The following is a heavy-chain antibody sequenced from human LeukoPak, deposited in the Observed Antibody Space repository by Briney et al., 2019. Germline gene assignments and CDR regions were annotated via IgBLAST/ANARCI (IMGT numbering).Heavy chain of an antibody. V-gene: IGHV4-34*01. CDR3: ARGVKQNWADAFDI. Sequence: SETLSLTCAVYGGSFSGYYWSWIRQPPGKGLEWIGEINHSGSTNYNPSLKSRVTISVDTSKNQFSLKLSSVTAADTAVYYCARGVKQNWADAFDIWGQGTMVTVSS. CDR1: GGSFSGYY. CDR2: INHSGST. J-gene: IGHJ3*02. D-gene: IGHD7-27*01.